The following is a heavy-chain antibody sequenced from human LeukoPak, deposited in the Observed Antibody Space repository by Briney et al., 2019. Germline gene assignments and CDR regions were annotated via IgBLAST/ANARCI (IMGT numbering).Heavy chain of an antibody. CDR1: GGTFSSYA. Sequence: ASVKVSCKASGGTFSSYAISWVRQAPGQGLEWMGWINTNTGNPTYAQGFTGRFVFSLDTSVSTAYLQISSLKAEDTAVYYCARDGRTGIAVQRSWGQGTLVTVSS. J-gene: IGHJ4*02. CDR3: ARDGRTGIAVQRS. D-gene: IGHD6-19*01. CDR2: INTNTGNP. V-gene: IGHV7-4-1*02.